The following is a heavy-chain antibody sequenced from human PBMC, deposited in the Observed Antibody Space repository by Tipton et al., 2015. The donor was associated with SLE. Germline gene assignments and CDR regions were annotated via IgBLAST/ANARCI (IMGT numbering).Heavy chain of an antibody. CDR2: IYHTGST. CDR1: GVSITTYY. D-gene: IGHD7-27*01. Sequence: LRLSCTVSGVSITTYYWSWIRQPPGKGLEWIGYIYHTGSTTYNPSLKSRVSMSVVTSKNQFSLELTSVTAADTAVYYCARRGSVGNFDFWGQGTLVTVSS. J-gene: IGHJ4*02. CDR3: ARRGSVGNFDF. V-gene: IGHV4-59*12.